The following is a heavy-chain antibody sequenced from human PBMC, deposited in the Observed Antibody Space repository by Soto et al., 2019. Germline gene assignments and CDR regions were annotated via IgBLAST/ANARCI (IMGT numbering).Heavy chain of an antibody. J-gene: IGHJ4*02. CDR3: ARVSSSWYQDYFDY. D-gene: IGHD6-13*01. Sequence: QVQLVQSGAEVKKPGSSVKVSCKASGGTFSNYAISWVRQAPGQGLEWMGGIIPIFGTTNYAQRFQGRVTITADDSTSTAYMELSSLRSEDTAVYYCARVSSSWYQDYFDYWGQGTLVTVSS. CDR2: IIPIFGTT. V-gene: IGHV1-69*12. CDR1: GGTFSNYA.